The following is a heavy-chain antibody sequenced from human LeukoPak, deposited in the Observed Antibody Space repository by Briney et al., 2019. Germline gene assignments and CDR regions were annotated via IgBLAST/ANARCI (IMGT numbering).Heavy chain of an antibody. CDR1: GFTVSSNY. D-gene: IGHD5-24*01. CDR2: IYSGGST. J-gene: IGHJ4*02. V-gene: IGHV3-53*01. CDR3: ARVRRGWLQFGPFDY. Sequence: PGGSLRLSCAASGFTVSSNYMSWVRQAPGKGLEWVSVIYSGGSTYYADSVKGRFTISRDNSKNTLYLQMNSLRAEDTAVYYCARVRRGWLQFGPFDYWGQGTLVTVSS.